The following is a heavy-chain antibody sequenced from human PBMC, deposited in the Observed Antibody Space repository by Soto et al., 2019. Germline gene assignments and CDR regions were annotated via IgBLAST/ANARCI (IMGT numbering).Heavy chain of an antibody. J-gene: IGHJ2*01. V-gene: IGHV1-3*01. D-gene: IGHD1-26*01. CDR2: INAGNGNT. CDR3: ARGGSLYWYFDL. Sequence: QVQLVQSGAEVKKPGASVKVSCKASGYTFTSYAMHWVRQAPGQRLEWMGWINAGNGNTKYSHKFQGRVTITRDTTASIAYMELSSLRSDTTAVYYCARGGSLYWYFDLWGGGTLVTVSS. CDR1: GYTFTSYA.